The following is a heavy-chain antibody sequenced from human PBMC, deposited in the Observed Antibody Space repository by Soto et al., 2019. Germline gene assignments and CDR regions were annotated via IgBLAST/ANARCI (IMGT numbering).Heavy chain of an antibody. J-gene: IGHJ5*02. V-gene: IGHV3-74*01. Sequence: EVQLVESGGGLVQPGGSLRVSCAASGFILRTHRIHWVRQAPGKGLEWVSRIDTDGGGTSYADTVKGRFTISTDNAKNTVYLQMNGLRAEDTAVYYCATVFDLWGQGTLVTVSS. CDR3: ATVFDL. CDR2: IDTDGGGT. CDR1: GFILRTHR.